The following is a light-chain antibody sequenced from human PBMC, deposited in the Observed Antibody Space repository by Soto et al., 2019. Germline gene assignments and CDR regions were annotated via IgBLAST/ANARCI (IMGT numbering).Light chain of an antibody. CDR3: HQYGRSPRT. CDR2: GAS. J-gene: IGKJ1*01. CDR1: QSVNSQF. Sequence: EIVMTQSPAILSVSPGERATLSCRASQSVNSQFFAWHQQKPGQAPRLLIHGASNRAAGIPDRFSGSGSGTDFTLTISRLEPEDFAVYYCHQYGRSPRTFGQGTKVDIK. V-gene: IGKV3-20*01.